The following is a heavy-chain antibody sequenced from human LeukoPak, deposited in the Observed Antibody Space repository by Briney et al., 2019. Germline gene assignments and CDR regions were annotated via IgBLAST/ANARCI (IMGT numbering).Heavy chain of an antibody. CDR2: IYYSGST. J-gene: IGHJ3*02. CDR1: GGSVSSGSYY. V-gene: IGHV4-61*01. Sequence: KPSETLSLTCTVSGGSVSSGSYYWSWIRQPPGKGLEWIGYIYYSGSTNYNPSLKSRVTISVDTSKNQFSLKLSSVTAADTAVYYCARADIVVVPAAKDDGFDIWGQGTMVTVSS. D-gene: IGHD2-2*01. CDR3: ARADIVVVPAAKDDGFDI.